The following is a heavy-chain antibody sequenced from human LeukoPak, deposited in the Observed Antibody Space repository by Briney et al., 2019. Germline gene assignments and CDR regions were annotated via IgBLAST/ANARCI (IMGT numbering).Heavy chain of an antibody. D-gene: IGHD3-22*01. CDR2: ISYDGSNK. V-gene: IGHV3-30*04. CDR1: GFTFSSYA. Sequence: PGGSLRLSCAASGFTFSSYAMHWVRQAPGKGLEWVAVISYDGSNKYYADSVKGRFTISRDNSKNTLYLQMNSLRAEDTAVYYCAGDPGAYYDSSGYYYADAFDIWGQGTMVTVSS. CDR3: AGDPGAYYDSSGYYYADAFDI. J-gene: IGHJ3*02.